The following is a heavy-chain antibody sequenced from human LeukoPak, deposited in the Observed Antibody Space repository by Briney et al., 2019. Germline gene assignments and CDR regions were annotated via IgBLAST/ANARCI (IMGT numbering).Heavy chain of an antibody. CDR3: ARDRYYDILTGPYYYYGMDV. J-gene: IGHJ6*02. D-gene: IGHD3-9*01. CDR1: GYTFTSYG. V-gene: IGHV1-18*01. Sequence: GASVKVSCKASGYTFTSYGISWVRQAPGQGLEWMGWIGAYNGNTNYAQKLQGRVTMTTDTSTSTAYMELRSLRSDDTAVYYCARDRYYDILTGPYYYYGMDVWGQGTTVTVSS. CDR2: IGAYNGNT.